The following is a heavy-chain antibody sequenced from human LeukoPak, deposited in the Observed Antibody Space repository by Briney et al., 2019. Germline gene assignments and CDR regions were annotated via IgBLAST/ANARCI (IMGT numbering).Heavy chain of an antibody. CDR2: IYPGDSDA. Sequence: PGESLKISCKGSGYSFTSYWIGWVRQMPGKGLEWMGIIYPGDSDARYSPSFQGQVTISADKSISTAYLQWSSLKASDTAMYYCARHSSSNGDYRNEVDYWGQGTLVTVSS. CDR1: GYSFTSYW. D-gene: IGHD4-17*01. CDR3: ARHSSSNGDYRNEVDY. J-gene: IGHJ4*02. V-gene: IGHV5-51*01.